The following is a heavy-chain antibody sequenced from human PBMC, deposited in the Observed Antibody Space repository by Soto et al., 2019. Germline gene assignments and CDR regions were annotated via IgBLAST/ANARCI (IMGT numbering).Heavy chain of an antibody. CDR2: INPSGGYT. D-gene: IGHD2-21*02. CDR1: GYTFSSYY. CDR3: ARGGSIVVVTALEY. Sequence: ASVKVSCKASGYTFSSYYMNWVRQAPGQGLEWLGIINPSGGYTTYAQRFLGRVTMTSDTSTSTVHMELGSLTSEDTAVYYCARGGSIVVVTALEYWGQGTLVTVSS. J-gene: IGHJ4*02. V-gene: IGHV1-46*03.